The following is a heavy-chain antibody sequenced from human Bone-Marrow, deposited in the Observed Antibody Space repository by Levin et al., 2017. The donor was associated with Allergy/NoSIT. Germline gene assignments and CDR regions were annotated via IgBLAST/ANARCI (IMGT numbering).Heavy chain of an antibody. D-gene: IGHD4-11*01. CDR2: IIPIFGTA. J-gene: IGHJ6*02. Sequence: SVKVSCKASGGTFSSYAISWVRQAPGQGLEWMGGIIPIFGTANYAQKFQGRVSITADKSTSTAYMELSSLRSEDTAVYYCASSSVTTSSSPYYYYGMDVWGQGTTVTVSS. V-gene: IGHV1-69*06. CDR3: ASSSVTTSSSPYYYYGMDV. CDR1: GGTFSSYA.